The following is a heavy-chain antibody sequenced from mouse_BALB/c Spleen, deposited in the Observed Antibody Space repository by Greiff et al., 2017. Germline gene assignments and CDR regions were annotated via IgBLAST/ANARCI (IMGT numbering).Heavy chain of an antibody. V-gene: IGHV1-87*01. CDR2: IYPGDGDT. Sequence: LQESGAELARPGASVKLSCKASGYTFTSYWMQWVKQRPGQGLEWIGAIYPGDGDTRYTQKFKGKATLTADKSSSTAYMQLSSLASEDSAVYYCANYDYDYWGQGTTLTVSS. J-gene: IGHJ2*01. CDR1: GYTFTSYW. D-gene: IGHD2-4*01. CDR3: ANYDYDY.